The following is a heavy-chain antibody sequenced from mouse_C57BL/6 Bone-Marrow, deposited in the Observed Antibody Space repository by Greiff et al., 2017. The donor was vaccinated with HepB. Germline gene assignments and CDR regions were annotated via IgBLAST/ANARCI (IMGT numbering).Heavy chain of an antibody. CDR2: IYPGSGNT. J-gene: IGHJ3*01. Sequence: SGAELVRPGASVKLSCKASGYTFTDYYINWVKQRPGQGLEWIARIYPGSGNTYYNEKFKGKATLTAEKSSSTAYMQLSSLTSEDSAVYFCARSGSFLFAYWGQGTLVTVSA. V-gene: IGHV1-76*01. CDR3: ARSGSFLFAY. CDR1: GYTFTDYY. D-gene: IGHD3-1*01.